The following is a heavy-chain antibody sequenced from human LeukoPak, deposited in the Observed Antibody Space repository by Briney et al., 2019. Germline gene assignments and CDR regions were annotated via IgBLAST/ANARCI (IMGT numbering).Heavy chain of an antibody. J-gene: IGHJ4*02. CDR1: GGSISSYY. CDR3: ARAAHYYDGSGYYHFDY. V-gene: IGHV4-39*07. Sequence: PSETLSLTCTVSGGSISSYYWGWIRQPPGRGLEWIGSVYYKGNTYYILSLKSRVTVSVDTSKNQFSLKLTSVTAADTAVYYCARAAHYYDGSGYYHFDYWGQGTLVTVSS. CDR2: VYYKGNT. D-gene: IGHD3-22*01.